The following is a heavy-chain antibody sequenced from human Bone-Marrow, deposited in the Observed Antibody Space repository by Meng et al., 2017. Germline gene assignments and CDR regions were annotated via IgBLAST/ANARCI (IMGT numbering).Heavy chain of an antibody. V-gene: IGHV1-69*01. CDR3: ASMTTVTVDYYFDY. CDR2: IIPIFGTA. D-gene: IGHD4-17*01. J-gene: IGHJ4*02. Sequence: VQSVQSGAEVKKPGSSVKVSCKASGGTFSSYAISWVRQAPGQGLEWMGGIIPIFGTANYAQKFQGRVTITTDESTSTAYMELSSLRSEDTAVYYCASMTTVTVDYYFDYWGQGTLVTVSS. CDR1: GGTFSSYA.